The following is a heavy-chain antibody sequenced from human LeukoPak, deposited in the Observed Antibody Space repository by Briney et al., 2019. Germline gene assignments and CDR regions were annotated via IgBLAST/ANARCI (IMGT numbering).Heavy chain of an antibody. J-gene: IGHJ6*02. CDR1: GFTFSSYS. Sequence: GGSLRLSCAASGFTFSSYSMNWVRQAPGKGLEWVSVFYSGGNTYYADPVKGRFTISRDNSKNTVYLQMKSLRVEDTAVYYCARDGSGYDYYYYGMDVWGQGTTVTVSS. CDR3: ARDGSGYDYYYYGMDV. CDR2: FYSGGNT. D-gene: IGHD5-12*01. V-gene: IGHV3-66*01.